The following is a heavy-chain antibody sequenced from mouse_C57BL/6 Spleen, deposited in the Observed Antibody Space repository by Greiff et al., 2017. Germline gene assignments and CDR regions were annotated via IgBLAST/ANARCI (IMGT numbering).Heavy chain of an antibody. V-gene: IGHV1-69*01. CDR2: IDPSDSYT. CDR1: GYTFTSYW. J-gene: IGHJ2*01. Sequence: QVQLQQPGAELVMPGASVKLSCKASGYTFTSYWMHWVKQRPGQGLEWIGEIDPSDSYTNYNQKFKGKSTLTVDKSSSTAYMQLSSLTSEDSAVYYCARGEMEDYVFDYWGQGTTLTVSS. D-gene: IGHD2-4*01. CDR3: ARGEMEDYVFDY.